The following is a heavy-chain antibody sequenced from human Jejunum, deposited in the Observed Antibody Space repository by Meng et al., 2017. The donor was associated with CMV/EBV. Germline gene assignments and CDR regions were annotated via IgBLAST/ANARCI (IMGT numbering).Heavy chain of an antibody. D-gene: IGHD3-10*01. V-gene: IGHV3-74*03. CDR2: INNDGSTT. Sequence: CVGSGFPFGKYWMPWVRQAPGRGLVWVSHINNDGSTTTYADSVKGRFTISRDNPKNPLYLQMNSLRVEDTAVYYCARGAGGFDQWGQGALVTVSS. J-gene: IGHJ4*02. CDR1: GFPFGKYW. CDR3: ARGAGGFDQ.